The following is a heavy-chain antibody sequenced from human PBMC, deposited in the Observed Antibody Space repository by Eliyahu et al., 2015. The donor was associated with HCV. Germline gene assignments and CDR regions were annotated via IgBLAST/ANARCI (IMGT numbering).Heavy chain of an antibody. CDR3: AKARYGPGSFKDYDYGMDV. V-gene: IGHV3-9*01. J-gene: IGHJ6*02. CDR2: ITWDSAHL. CDR1: GFKFEXFA. D-gene: IGHD3-10*01. Sequence: EVQLVESGGGVVQPGSSLRLSCXASGFKFEXFAXHWVRQAPGKGLGWVSSITWDSAHLGYADSVKGRFNISRDNAKRSLYLQLNSLRPQDTALYYCAKARYGPGSFKDYDYGMDVWGQGTTVSVSS.